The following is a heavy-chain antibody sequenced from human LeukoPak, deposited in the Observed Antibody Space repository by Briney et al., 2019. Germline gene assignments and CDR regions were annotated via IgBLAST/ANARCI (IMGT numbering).Heavy chain of an antibody. D-gene: IGHD6-13*01. CDR2: IKSKTDGGTT. V-gene: IGHV3-15*01. J-gene: IGHJ4*02. CDR1: GFTFSNAW. Sequence: PGGSLRLSCAASGFTFSNAWMTWVRQAPGKGLEWVGRIKSKTDGGTTDYAAPVKGRFTISRDDSKNTLYLQMNSLKTEDTAVYYRITGRYSSSWTIDYWGQGTLVTVSS. CDR3: ITGRYSSSWTIDY.